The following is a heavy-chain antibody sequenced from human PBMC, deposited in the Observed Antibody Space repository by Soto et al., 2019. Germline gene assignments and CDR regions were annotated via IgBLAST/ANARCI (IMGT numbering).Heavy chain of an antibody. D-gene: IGHD2-8*01. CDR3: ARGTVLIVYAIPPPVAAGYYGRDD. CDR1: GGTFSSYA. V-gene: IGHV1-69*06. Sequence: GASVKVSCKASGGTFSSYAISWVRQAPGQGLEWMGGIIPIFGTANYAQKFQGRVTITADNSKNTLYLQMNSLRAEDTAVYYCARGTVLIVYAIPPPVAAGYYGRDDWGQGTKVTVSS. J-gene: IGHJ6*02. CDR2: IIPIFGTA.